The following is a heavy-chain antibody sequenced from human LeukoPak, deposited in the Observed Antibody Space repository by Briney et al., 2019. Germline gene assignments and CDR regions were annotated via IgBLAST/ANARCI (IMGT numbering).Heavy chain of an antibody. CDR1: GFNFNSYA. D-gene: IGHD3-16*01. Sequence: GRSLRLSCAASGFNFNSYAVHWVRQAPGKGLESVAFISYDGSNKYYADSVKGRFTISRDTSKTTLYLQMNSLSTEDTALYYCATELRILSWGVDAFDIWGQGTMVTVSS. V-gene: IGHV3-30*04. J-gene: IGHJ3*02. CDR3: ATELRILSWGVDAFDI. CDR2: ISYDGSNK.